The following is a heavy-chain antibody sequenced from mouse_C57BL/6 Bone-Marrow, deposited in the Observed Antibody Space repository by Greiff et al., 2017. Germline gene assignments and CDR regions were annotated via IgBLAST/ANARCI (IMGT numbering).Heavy chain of an antibody. CDR3: ARSYDYDGYTMDY. CDR2: MHPNGGSP. D-gene: IGHD2-4*01. Sequence: QVQLQQPGAELVKPGASVKLSCKASGYTFTNYWMHWVKQRPGQGLEWIGMMHPNGGSPDYNEKFKSEATLSVDKSSRTAYMELSSLTYEDSAVYYCARSYDYDGYTMDYWGQGTSVTVSA. V-gene: IGHV1-64*01. J-gene: IGHJ4*01. CDR1: GYTFTNYW.